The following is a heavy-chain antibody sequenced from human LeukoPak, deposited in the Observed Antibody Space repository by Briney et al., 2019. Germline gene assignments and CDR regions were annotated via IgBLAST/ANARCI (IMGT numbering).Heavy chain of an antibody. CDR3: AKDFGSGWYNLNFDY. J-gene: IGHJ4*02. CDR1: GFSFSRYW. Sequence: GGSLRLSCAASGFSFSRYWMHWVRQAPGKGLEWVSGISWNSGSIGYADSVKGRFTISRDNAKNSLYLQMNSLRAEDTALYYCAKDFGSGWYNLNFDYWGQGTLVTVSS. V-gene: IGHV3-9*01. CDR2: ISWNSGSI. D-gene: IGHD6-19*01.